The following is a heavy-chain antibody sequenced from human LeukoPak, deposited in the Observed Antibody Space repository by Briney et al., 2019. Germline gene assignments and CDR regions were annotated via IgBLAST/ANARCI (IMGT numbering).Heavy chain of an antibody. J-gene: IGHJ4*02. CDR3: ASLWSPDYGVFDY. D-gene: IGHD4-17*01. Sequence: SVTVSCKASGGTFSNYAISWVRQAPGQGLEWMGGIIPIFGTANYAQKFQGRVTITADESTSTDYMELSSLRSEDTAVYYCASLWSPDYGVFDYWGQGTLVTVSS. CDR1: GGTFSNYA. V-gene: IGHV1-69*01. CDR2: IIPIFGTA.